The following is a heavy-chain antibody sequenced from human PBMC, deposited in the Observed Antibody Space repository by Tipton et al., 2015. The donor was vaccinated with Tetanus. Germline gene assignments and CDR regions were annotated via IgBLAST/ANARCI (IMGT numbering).Heavy chain of an antibody. D-gene: IGHD2-8*01. CDR3: ARDHRLSASYAGWFDP. V-gene: IGHV4-59*01. J-gene: IGHJ5*02. CDR2: AYYSGSA. CDR1: GGSISRFY. Sequence: TLSLTCTISGGSISRFYWGWIRQPPGKALEWIGHAYYSGSANYNPSLKSRITISVDTSSDQFSLRLTSVTAADTAMYYCARDHRLSASYAGWFDPWGQGTLVTVSS.